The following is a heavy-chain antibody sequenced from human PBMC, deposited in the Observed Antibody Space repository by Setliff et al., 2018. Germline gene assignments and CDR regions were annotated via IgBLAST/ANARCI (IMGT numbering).Heavy chain of an antibody. V-gene: IGHV3-23*01. CDR3: ATSTITTYYFDY. CDR2: IIQGGNT. D-gene: IGHD4-4*01. CDR1: GFTFAAYS. Sequence: GGSLRLSCAGSGFTFAAYSFTWVRQAPGKGLEFVSGIIQGGNTYYGDSVKGRFTMSRDNSKNTVYLQMKSLRAEDTGIYYCATSTITTYYFDYWGHGTLVTVSS. J-gene: IGHJ4*01.